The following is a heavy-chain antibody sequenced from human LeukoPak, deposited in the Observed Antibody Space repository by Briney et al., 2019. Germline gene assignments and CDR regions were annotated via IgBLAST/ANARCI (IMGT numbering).Heavy chain of an antibody. CDR2: INHSGST. V-gene: IGHV4-34*01. CDR1: GGSFSGYY. Sequence: PSETLSLTCAVYGGSFSGYYWSWIRQPPGKGLEWIGEINHSGSTNYNPSLKSRVTISVDTSKNQFSLKLSSVTAADTAVYYCARGLRGYTNDYWGQGTLVTVSS. CDR3: ARGLRGYTNDY. D-gene: IGHD5-18*01. J-gene: IGHJ4*02.